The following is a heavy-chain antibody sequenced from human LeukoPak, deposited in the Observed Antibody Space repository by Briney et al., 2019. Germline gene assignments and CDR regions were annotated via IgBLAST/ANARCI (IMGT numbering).Heavy chain of an antibody. D-gene: IGHD6-19*01. CDR1: GVTIW. CDR3: ARGYSSGWNYDY. Sequence: GGSLRLSCAATGVTIWMHWVRQAPGKGLEWVSFIYSGGSTRYADSVKGRFTISRDNSKNTLYLQMNSLRAEDTAVYYCARGYSSGWNYDYWGQGTLVTVSS. V-gene: IGHV3-53*01. J-gene: IGHJ4*02. CDR2: IYSGGST.